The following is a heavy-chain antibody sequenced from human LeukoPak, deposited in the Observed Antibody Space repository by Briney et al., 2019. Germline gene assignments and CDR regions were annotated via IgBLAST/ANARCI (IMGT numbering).Heavy chain of an antibody. CDR3: ARVKRGYSYGYVAFDI. J-gene: IGHJ3*02. V-gene: IGHV1-69*13. CDR1: GGTFSSYA. Sequence: SVKVSCKASGGTFSSYAISWVRQAPGQGLEWMGGIIPIFGTANYAQKFQGRVTITADESTSTAYMELSSLRSEDTAVYYCARVKRGYSYGYVAFDIWGQGTMVTVSS. D-gene: IGHD5-18*01. CDR2: IIPIFGTA.